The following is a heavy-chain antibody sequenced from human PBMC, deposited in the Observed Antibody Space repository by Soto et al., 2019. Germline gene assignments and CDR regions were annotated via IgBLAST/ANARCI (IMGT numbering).Heavy chain of an antibody. CDR2: ISSISSYI. Sequence: LRLSCAASGFTFSSYAMSWVRQAPGKGLGWVSSISSISSYIYYADSVKGRFTISRDNAKNSLYLQMNSLRPEDTAGYYCARSGSIDYGGGGPLVTVSS. CDR3: ARSGSIDY. J-gene: IGHJ4*02. V-gene: IGHV3-21*01. CDR1: GFTFSSYA.